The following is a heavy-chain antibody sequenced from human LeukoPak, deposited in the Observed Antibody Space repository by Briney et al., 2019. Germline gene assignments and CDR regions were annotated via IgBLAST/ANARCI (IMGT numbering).Heavy chain of an antibody. Sequence: SETLSLTCTVSGGSISSSSYYWGWIRQPPGKGLEWIGIIYYSGSTYYNPSLKSRVTMSVDTSKNQFSLKLSSVTAADTAVYYCARSSSPWFEYYYYMDVWGKGTTVTVSS. CDR3: ARSSSPWFEYYYYMDV. CDR2: IYYSGST. CDR1: GGSISSSSYY. D-gene: IGHD6-6*01. J-gene: IGHJ6*03. V-gene: IGHV4-39*07.